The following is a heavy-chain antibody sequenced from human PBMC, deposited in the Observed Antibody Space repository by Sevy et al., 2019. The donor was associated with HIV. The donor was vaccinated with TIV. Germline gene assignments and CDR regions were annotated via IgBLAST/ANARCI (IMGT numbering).Heavy chain of an antibody. V-gene: IGHV3-49*04. CDR2: FKSKIHGGTT. D-gene: IGHD2-15*01. CDR3: MRCSGSQSIFDY. CDR1: GFIFGDYG. J-gene: IGHJ4*02. Sequence: GGSLRLSCTASGFIFGDYGMSWVRQAPGKGLEWIAFFKSKIHGGTTENAASVKGRFTISRDDSKNIVYLQMSNLKTEDTAVYYCMRCSGSQSIFDYWGQGTLVTVSS.